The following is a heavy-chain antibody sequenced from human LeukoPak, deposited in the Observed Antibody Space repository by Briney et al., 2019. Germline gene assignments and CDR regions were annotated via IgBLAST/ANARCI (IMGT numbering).Heavy chain of an antibody. D-gene: IGHD6-19*01. Sequence: GGSLRLSCAASGFTFSSYSMNWVRQAPGKGLECVLSISINSSYIYYADSVKGRFTITRDNAKNSLYLKMNSLRAGDTAVYYCARDLSIAVAGTARGEIAFDIWGQGTMVTVSS. V-gene: IGHV3-21*01. J-gene: IGHJ3*02. CDR1: GFTFSSYS. CDR2: ISINSSYI. CDR3: ARDLSIAVAGTARGEIAFDI.